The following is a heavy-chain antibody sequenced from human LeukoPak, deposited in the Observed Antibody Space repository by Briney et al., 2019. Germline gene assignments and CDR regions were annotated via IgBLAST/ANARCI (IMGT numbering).Heavy chain of an antibody. CDR3: ARGLAARLFDY. CDR1: GFTFTNYA. CDR2: INHSGST. D-gene: IGHD6-6*01. Sequence: LRLSCAASGFTFTNYAMSWVRQPPGKGLEWIGEINHSGSTNYNPSLKSRVTISVDTSKNQFSLKLSSVTAADTAVYYCARGLAARLFDYWGQGTLVTVSS. V-gene: IGHV4-34*01. J-gene: IGHJ4*02.